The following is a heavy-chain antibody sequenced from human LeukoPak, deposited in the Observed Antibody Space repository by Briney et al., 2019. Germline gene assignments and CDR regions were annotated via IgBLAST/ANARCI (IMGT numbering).Heavy chain of an antibody. Sequence: SVKVSCKASGGTFISYAISWVRQAPGQGLEWMGRIIPILGMANYAQKFQGRVTITADKSTSTAYMELSSLRSEDTAVYYCARASFVPAAPADYWGQGTLVTVSS. CDR1: GGTFISYA. V-gene: IGHV1-69*04. D-gene: IGHD2-2*01. CDR2: IIPILGMA. CDR3: ARASFVPAAPADY. J-gene: IGHJ4*02.